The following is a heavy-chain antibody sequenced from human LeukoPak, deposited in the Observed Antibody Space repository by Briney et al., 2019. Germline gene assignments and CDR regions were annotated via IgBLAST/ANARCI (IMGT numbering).Heavy chain of an antibody. CDR1: GFTFSSYS. J-gene: IGHJ4*02. D-gene: IGHD4-11*01. CDR3: ARVTYRDYSLDY. Sequence: PGGSLRLSCAASGFTFSSYSMNWVRQAPGKGLEWVSSISSSSSYIYYADSVKGRFTIPRDNAKNSLYLQMNSLRAEDTAVYYCARVTYRDYSLDYWGQGTLVTVSS. CDR2: ISSSSSYI. V-gene: IGHV3-21*01.